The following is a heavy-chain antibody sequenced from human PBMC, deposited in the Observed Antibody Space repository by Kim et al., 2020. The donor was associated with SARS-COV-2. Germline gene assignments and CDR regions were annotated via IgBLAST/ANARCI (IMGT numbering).Heavy chain of an antibody. CDR1: GFTFSSYA. CDR3: ARASRPYCSGGSCYLDY. D-gene: IGHD2-15*01. Sequence: GGSLRLSCAASGFTFSSYAMHWVRQAPGKGLEWVAVISYDGSNKYYADSGKGRFTISRDNSKNTLYLQMNSLRAEDTAVYYCARASRPYCSGGSCYLDYWGQGTLVTVSS. V-gene: IGHV3-30*04. CDR2: ISYDGSNK. J-gene: IGHJ4*02.